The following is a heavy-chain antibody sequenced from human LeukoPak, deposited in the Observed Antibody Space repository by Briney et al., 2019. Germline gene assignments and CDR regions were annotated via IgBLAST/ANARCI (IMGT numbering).Heavy chain of an antibody. V-gene: IGHV3-21*01. Sequence: GGSLRLSCAASGFTFSSYSMNWVRQAPGKGPEWVSSISSSSSYIYYADSVKGRFTISRDNAKNSLYLQMNSLRAEDTAVYYCAPYCSSTSCYSNYWGQGTLVTVSS. CDR2: ISSSSSYI. CDR3: APYCSSTSCYSNY. J-gene: IGHJ4*02. D-gene: IGHD2-2*01. CDR1: GFTFSSYS.